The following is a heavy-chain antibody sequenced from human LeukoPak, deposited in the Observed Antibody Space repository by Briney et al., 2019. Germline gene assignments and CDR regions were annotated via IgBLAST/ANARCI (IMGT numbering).Heavy chain of an antibody. V-gene: IGHV3-30*18. D-gene: IGHD2-15*01. CDR1: GFTFRSNW. J-gene: IGHJ4*02. CDR3: AKGRGVVEDNPEFDTPEFDH. CDR2: ISYDGNKQ. Sequence: GGSLRLSCTASGFTFRSNWMSWVRQVPGEGLEWVAGISYDGNKQYYTDSVRGRSTISRDDSNKTFHLQMSSLRVDDTAVYFCAKGRGVVEDNPEFDTPEFDHWGQGTLVTVSP.